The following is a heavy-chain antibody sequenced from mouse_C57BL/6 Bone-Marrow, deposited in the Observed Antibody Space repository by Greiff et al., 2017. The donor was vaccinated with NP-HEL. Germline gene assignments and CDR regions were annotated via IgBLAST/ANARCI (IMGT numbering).Heavy chain of an antibody. CDR3: ARLKGWTGHFDY. CDR2: ISNGGGST. J-gene: IGHJ2*01. Sequence: EVKVVESGGGLVQPGGSLKLSCAASGFTFSDYYMYWVRQTPEKRLEWVAYISNGGGSTYYPDTVKGRFTISRDNAKNTLYLQMSRLKSEDTAMYYRARLKGWTGHFDYWGQGTTLTVSS. V-gene: IGHV5-12*01. D-gene: IGHD3-1*01. CDR1: GFTFSDYY.